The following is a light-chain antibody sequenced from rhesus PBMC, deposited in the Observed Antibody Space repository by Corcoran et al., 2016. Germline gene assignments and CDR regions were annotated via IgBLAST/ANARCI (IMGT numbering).Light chain of an antibody. CDR2: YAS. CDR3: QKYNEWPPYT. Sequence: EIVMTQSPATLSLSPGERATLSCRASQSVGTTLAWYQPKPGQAPRLLIYYASTRATGIPDRFSGSGSGTEFTLTSSSLEPEDVGVYYCQKYNEWPPYTFGQGTKVEIK. J-gene: IGKJ2*01. V-gene: IGKV3-42*02. CDR1: QSVGTT.